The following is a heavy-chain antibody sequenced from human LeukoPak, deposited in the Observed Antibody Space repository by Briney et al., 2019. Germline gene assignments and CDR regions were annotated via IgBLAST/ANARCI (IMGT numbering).Heavy chain of an antibody. D-gene: IGHD1-26*01. CDR1: GFTFSSYA. J-gene: IGHJ4*02. Sequence: GGSLRLSCAASGFTFSSYAMSWVRQAPGKGLEWVSAISGSGGSTYYADSVKGRFTISRGNSKNTLYLQMNSLRAEDTAVYYCAKAPNSGSYYDADYFDYWDQGTLVTVSS. V-gene: IGHV3-23*01. CDR2: ISGSGGST. CDR3: AKAPNSGSYYDADYFDY.